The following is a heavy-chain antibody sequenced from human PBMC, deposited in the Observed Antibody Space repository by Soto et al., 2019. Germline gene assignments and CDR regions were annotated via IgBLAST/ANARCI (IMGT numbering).Heavy chain of an antibody. CDR1: GYSFTSYW. J-gene: IGHJ3*02. CDR2: IDPSDSYT. CDR3: ARLYYYDSSGYYYIFSADDAFDI. Sequence: GESLKISCKGSGYSFTSYWISWVRQMPGKGLEWMGRIDPSDSYTNYSPPFQGHVTISADKSIGTAYLQWSSLKASDTAMYYCARLYYYDSSGYYYIFSADDAFDIWGQGTMVTVSS. D-gene: IGHD3-22*01. V-gene: IGHV5-10-1*01.